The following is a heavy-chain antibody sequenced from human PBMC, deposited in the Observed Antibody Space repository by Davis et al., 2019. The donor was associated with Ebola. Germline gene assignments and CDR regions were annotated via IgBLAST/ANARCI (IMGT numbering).Heavy chain of an antibody. J-gene: IGHJ4*02. Sequence: ASVTVPCQASAYTFTSYGISWLRHPPGQGLEWMGWISAYNGNTNYAQKLQGRVTMTTDTSTSTAYMELRSLRSDDTAVYYCARVGKLDSFDYWGQGTLVTVSS. CDR2: ISAYNGNT. CDR3: ARVGKLDSFDY. D-gene: IGHD1-1*01. CDR1: AYTFTSYG. V-gene: IGHV1-18*01.